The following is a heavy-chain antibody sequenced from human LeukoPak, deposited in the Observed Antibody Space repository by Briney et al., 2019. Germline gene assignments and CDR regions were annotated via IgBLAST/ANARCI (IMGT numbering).Heavy chain of an antibody. D-gene: IGHD1-20*01. CDR3: AGSITGTPGDYMDV. Sequence: GGSLRLSCAAPGFTFSSYGMHWVRQAPGKGLEWVAFIRYDGSNKYYADSVKGRFTISRDNAKNSLYLQMNSLRAEDTAVYYCAGSITGTPGDYMDVWGKGTPVTVSS. J-gene: IGHJ6*03. CDR2: IRYDGSNK. CDR1: GFTFSSYG. V-gene: IGHV3-30*02.